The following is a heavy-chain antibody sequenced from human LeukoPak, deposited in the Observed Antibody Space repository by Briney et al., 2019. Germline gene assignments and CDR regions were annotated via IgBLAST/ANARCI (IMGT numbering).Heavy chain of an antibody. CDR3: ARVPSELEPTDMLYFDY. D-gene: IGHD1-1*01. V-gene: IGHV4-59*01. CDR1: GGSISSYY. CDR2: IYYSGST. Sequence: SETLSLTCTVSGGSISSYYWSWIRQPPGKGLEWIGYIYYSGSTNYNPSLKSRVTISVDTSKNQFSLKLSSVTAADTAVYYCARVPSELEPTDMLYFDYWGQGTLVTVSS. J-gene: IGHJ4*02.